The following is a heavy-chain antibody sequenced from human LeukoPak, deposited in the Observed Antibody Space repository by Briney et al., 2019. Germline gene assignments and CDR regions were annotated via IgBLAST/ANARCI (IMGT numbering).Heavy chain of an antibody. CDR2: IYDSGST. CDR3: ARRGTDYYYYYGMDV. J-gene: IGHJ6*02. CDR1: GGSIRSSYYY. Sequence: PSETLSLTCTVSGGSIRSSYYYWGWIRQPPGEGLEWIGSIYDSGSTYYNPSLKSRVTISVDTSKNQFSLKLSSVTAADTAVYYCARRGTDYYYYYGMDVWGQGTTVTVSS. V-gene: IGHV4-39*01.